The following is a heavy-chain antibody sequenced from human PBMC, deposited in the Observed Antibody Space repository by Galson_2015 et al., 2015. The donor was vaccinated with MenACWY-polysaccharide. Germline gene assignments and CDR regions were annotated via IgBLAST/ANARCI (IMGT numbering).Heavy chain of an antibody. Sequence: SLRLSCAASGLRFSGSGMHWVRQAPGKGLEWVAVIQYDGSNKVYADSVKGRFTISRDNSKNTLYLEMNSLRAEDTAVYYCAREGSRIVFHAFDTWGQGIMVSVSS. D-gene: IGHD3-16*02. CDR1: GLRFSGSG. J-gene: IGHJ3*02. V-gene: IGHV3-33*01. CDR3: AREGSRIVFHAFDT. CDR2: IQYDGSNK.